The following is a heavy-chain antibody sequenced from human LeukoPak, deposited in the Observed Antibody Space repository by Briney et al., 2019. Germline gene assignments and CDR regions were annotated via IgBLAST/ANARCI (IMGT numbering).Heavy chain of an antibody. D-gene: IGHD3-22*01. Sequence: GGSLRLSCAASGFTVSSNYMSWVRQAPGKGLEWVSVIYSGGSTHYADSVKGRFTISRDNSKNTLYLQMNSLRAEDTAVYYCARENYYDSSGPQPNAFDIWGQGTMVTVSS. CDR3: ARENYYDSSGPQPNAFDI. V-gene: IGHV3-53*01. J-gene: IGHJ3*02. CDR1: GFTVSSNY. CDR2: IYSGGST.